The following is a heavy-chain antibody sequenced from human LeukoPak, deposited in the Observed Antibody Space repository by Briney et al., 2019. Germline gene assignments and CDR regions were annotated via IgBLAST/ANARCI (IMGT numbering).Heavy chain of an antibody. D-gene: IGHD6-13*01. V-gene: IGHV3-7*03. CDR1: GLTFSSYW. J-gene: IGHJ6*02. CDR3: ARYKAAAAGRSYYYYYYGMDV. Sequence: PGGSLRLSCAASGLTFSSYWMSWVRQAPGKGLEWVANIKQDGSEKYYVDSVKGRFTISRDNAKNSLYLQMNSLRAEDTAVYYCARYKAAAAGRSYYYYYYGMDVWGQGTTVTVSS. CDR2: IKQDGSEK.